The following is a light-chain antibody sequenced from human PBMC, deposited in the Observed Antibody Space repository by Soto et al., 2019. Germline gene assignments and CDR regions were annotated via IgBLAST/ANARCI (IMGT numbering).Light chain of an antibody. CDR1: QSVSSSY. CDR2: GAS. J-gene: IGKJ2*01. V-gene: IGKV3-20*01. CDR3: QQYGSSSYT. Sequence: EIVWTQSPGTLSLFPGERATLSCRASQSVSSSYLAWYQQKPGQAPRLLIYGASSRATGIPDRFSGSGSGTDFTLTISRLEPEDFAVYYCQQYGSSSYTFGQGNKLEI.